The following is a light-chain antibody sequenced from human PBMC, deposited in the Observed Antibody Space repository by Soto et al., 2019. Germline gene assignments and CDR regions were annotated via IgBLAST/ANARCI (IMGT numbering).Light chain of an antibody. CDR1: QSISLY. CDR3: QQSYTTPEFT. CDR2: AAS. V-gene: IGKV1-39*01. J-gene: IGKJ2*01. Sequence: DIQMTQSPSSLSASVGDTVTITCRASQSISLYLNWYQQKPGKAPKLLIYAASSLQSGVPSRFSGSGSGADFTLTISSRQPEDFATYYCQQSYTTPEFTFGQGTKLEIK.